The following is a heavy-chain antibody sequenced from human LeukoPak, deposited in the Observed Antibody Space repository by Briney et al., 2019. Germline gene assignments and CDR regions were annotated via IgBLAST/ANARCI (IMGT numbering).Heavy chain of an antibody. Sequence: ATVKVSCKASGYTLSSCGISWVRQAPGQGLEWMGWISGYNSNTKYAQNIQGRVTMTIDTSTSTAYMELRSLRSDDTAVYYCARAQGPVVVVPGANWYFDLWGRGTLVTVSS. CDR1: GYTLSSCG. D-gene: IGHD2-2*01. CDR3: ARAQGPVVVVPGANWYFDL. J-gene: IGHJ2*01. CDR2: ISGYNSNT. V-gene: IGHV1-18*01.